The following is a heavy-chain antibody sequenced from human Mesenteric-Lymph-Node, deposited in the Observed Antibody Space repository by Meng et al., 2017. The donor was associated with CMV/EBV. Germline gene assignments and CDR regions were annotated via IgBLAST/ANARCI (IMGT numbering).Heavy chain of an antibody. Sequence: GGSLRLSCAASGFTFSSYWMSWVRQAPGKGLEWVALISYDGNNKYYADSVKGRFTISRDNSKNILYLQMNSLRPDDMAVYYCARGLSGSGTYYPDAFDIWGQGTMVTVSS. CDR3: ARGLSGSGTYYPDAFDI. J-gene: IGHJ3*02. D-gene: IGHD3-10*01. CDR2: ISYDGNNK. CDR1: GFTFSSYW. V-gene: IGHV3-30*14.